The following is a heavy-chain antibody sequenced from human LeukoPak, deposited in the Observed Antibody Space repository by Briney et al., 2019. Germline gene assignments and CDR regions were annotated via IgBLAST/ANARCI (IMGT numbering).Heavy chain of an antibody. V-gene: IGHV3-30*02. Sequence: PGGSLRLSCVASGFTLRSYGIYWVRQAPGKGLEWVAFIRYDGTDTYFSDSVKGRFTISRDNAKNSLYLQMNSLRAEDTAVYYCARAITNYGYIFDYWGQGTLVTVSS. J-gene: IGHJ4*02. D-gene: IGHD5-18*01. CDR3: ARAITNYGYIFDY. CDR1: GFTLRSYG. CDR2: IRYDGTDT.